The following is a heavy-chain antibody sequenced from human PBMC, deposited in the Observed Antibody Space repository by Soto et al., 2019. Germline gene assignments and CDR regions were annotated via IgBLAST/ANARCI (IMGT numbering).Heavy chain of an antibody. CDR2: ISGSGGST. J-gene: IGHJ4*02. CDR1: GFTFSSYA. CDR3: AKVYDSSGYYSSYFDY. Sequence: GGSLRLACASSGFTFSSYAMRWVRQAPGKGLEWVSAISGSGGSTYYADSVKGRFTISRDNSKNTLYLQMNSLRAEDTAVYYWAKVYDSSGYYSSYFDYWGQGTRVTVS. V-gene: IGHV3-23*01. D-gene: IGHD3-22*01.